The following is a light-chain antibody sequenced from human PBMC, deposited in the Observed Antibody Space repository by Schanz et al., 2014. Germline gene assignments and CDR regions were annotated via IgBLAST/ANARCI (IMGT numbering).Light chain of an antibody. CDR1: QSIFYSSNNKNY. CDR2: GAS. J-gene: IGKJ5*01. Sequence: DIVMTQSPDSLAVSLGERATINCKSSQSIFYSSNNKNYLAWYQQKPGQPPKLLIYGASTRRSGVPDRFNGSGSGTDFTLTSSSLQAEDVAVYYCQQYYSAPLSITFGQGTRLE. V-gene: IGKV4-1*01. CDR3: QQYYSAPLSIT.